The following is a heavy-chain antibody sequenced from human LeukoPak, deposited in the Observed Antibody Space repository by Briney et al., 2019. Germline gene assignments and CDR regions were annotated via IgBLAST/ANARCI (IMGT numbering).Heavy chain of an antibody. CDR2: IIPIFGTA. V-gene: IGHV1-69*05. D-gene: IGHD3-3*01. Sequence: GASVKVSCKASGGTFSSYAISWVRQAPGQGLEWMGGIIPIFGTANYAQKLQGRVTITTDESTSTAYMELSSLRSEDTAVYYCARDRYDFWSGYYTGYFDYWGQGALVTVSS. J-gene: IGHJ4*02. CDR1: GGTFSSYA. CDR3: ARDRYDFWSGYYTGYFDY.